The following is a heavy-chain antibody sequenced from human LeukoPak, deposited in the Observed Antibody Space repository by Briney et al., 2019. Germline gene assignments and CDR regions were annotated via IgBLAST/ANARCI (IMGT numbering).Heavy chain of an antibody. J-gene: IGHJ4*02. Sequence: GGSLRLSCTASGFSFGSHGMHWVRQTPGKGLDWVAVIWYDGNTKYYADSVKGRFSISRDNAKNTLYLQMSSLRAEDTAVYYCARDRGPRTGFMVREAYDYWGQGTLVTVSS. CDR3: ARDRGPRTGFMVREAYDY. CDR1: GFSFGSHG. CDR2: IWYDGNTK. V-gene: IGHV3-33*01. D-gene: IGHD3-10*01.